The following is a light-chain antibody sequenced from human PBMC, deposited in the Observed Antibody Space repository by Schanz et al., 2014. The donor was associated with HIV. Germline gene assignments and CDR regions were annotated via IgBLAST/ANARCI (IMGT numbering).Light chain of an antibody. CDR2: KTS. Sequence: DIQMTQSPSTLSAFVGASVNITCRASQSIDSWLAWYQQKAGKAPNLLIYKTSILESGVPSRFSGSGSGTEFTLTISRLRPDDFATYYCQQYNTYFWTFGQGTKVEIK. V-gene: IGKV1-5*03. CDR3: QQYNTYFWT. CDR1: QSIDSW. J-gene: IGKJ1*01.